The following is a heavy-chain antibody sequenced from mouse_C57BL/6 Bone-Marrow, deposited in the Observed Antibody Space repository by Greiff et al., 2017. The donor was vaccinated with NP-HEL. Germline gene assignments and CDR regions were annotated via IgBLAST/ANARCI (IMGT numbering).Heavy chain of an antibody. V-gene: IGHV1-64*01. Sequence: QVQLKQPGAELVKPGASVKLSCKASGYTFTSYWMHWVKQRPGQGLEWIGMIHPNSGSTNYNEKFKSKATLTVDKSSSTAYMQLSSLTSEDSAVYYCARDYYGSRRFAYWGQGTLVTVSA. CDR1: GYTFTSYW. CDR3: ARDYYGSRRFAY. J-gene: IGHJ3*01. CDR2: IHPNSGST. D-gene: IGHD1-1*01.